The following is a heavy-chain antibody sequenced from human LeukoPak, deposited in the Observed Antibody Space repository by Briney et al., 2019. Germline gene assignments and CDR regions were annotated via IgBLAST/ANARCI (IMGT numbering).Heavy chain of an antibody. V-gene: IGHV3-9*01. D-gene: IGHD5-12*01. CDR1: GFSFDDNA. CDR3: ARDPGYSSFDL. Sequence: PGGSLRLSRAASGFSFDDNAMHWVRQAPGKGLEWVSGISWNSGSIGYADSVKGRFTISRDNAKKSLYLEISRLRADDTAVYYCARDPGYSSFDLWGQGTQVTVSS. CDR2: ISWNSGSI. J-gene: IGHJ4*02.